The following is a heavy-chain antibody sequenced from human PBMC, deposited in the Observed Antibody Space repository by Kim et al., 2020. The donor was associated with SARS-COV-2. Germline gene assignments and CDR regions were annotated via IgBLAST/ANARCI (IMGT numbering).Heavy chain of an antibody. V-gene: IGHV3-11*05. CDR3: GRAPTGTVDF. J-gene: IGHJ4*02. Sequence: GGSLRLSCAASGFAFSEYYMTWIRQAPGKGLEWVSYISGSTTYSRYADPEKGRFTISRDNARNSLYLQMDSLTVDDTAVYYCGRAPTGTVDFWGQGTLVTVSS. D-gene: IGHD1-1*01. CDR1: GFAFSEYY. CDR2: ISGSTTYS.